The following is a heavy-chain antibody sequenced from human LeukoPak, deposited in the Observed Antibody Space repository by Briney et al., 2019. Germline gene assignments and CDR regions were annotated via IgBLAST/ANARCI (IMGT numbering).Heavy chain of an antibody. CDR2: INPSGGRT. V-gene: IGHV1-46*04. J-gene: IGHJ3*02. Sequence: ASVKVSCKASGYTFTSYYMHWVRQAPGQGLEWMGIINPSGGRTNYAQKLQGRVTMTRDTSTSTVYMELSSLRSEDTAVYYCARGAADPSGYYSDVGLGIWGQGTMVIVSA. CDR1: GYTFTSYY. D-gene: IGHD3-22*01. CDR3: ARGAADPSGYYSDVGLGI.